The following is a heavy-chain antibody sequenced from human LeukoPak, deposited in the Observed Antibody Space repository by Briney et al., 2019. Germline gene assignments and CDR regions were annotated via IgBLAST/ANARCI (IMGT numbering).Heavy chain of an antibody. CDR2: INSDGSWT. D-gene: IGHD2/OR15-2a*01. Sequence: GGSLRLSCAASGNYWMHWVRQAPGKGLVWVSHINSDGSWTSYTDSVKGRFTISKDNAKNTVYLQMNSLRAEDTAVYYCVSFYETYWGRGTLVTVSS. V-gene: IGHV3-74*01. CDR1: GNYW. CDR3: VSFYETY. J-gene: IGHJ4*02.